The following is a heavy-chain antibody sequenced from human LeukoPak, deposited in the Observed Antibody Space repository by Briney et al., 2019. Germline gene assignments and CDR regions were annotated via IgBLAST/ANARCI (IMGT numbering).Heavy chain of an antibody. CDR1: GFTFSSYS. D-gene: IGHD3-10*01. CDR3: AKGLLLWFGELSNYFDY. V-gene: IGHV3-21*01. J-gene: IGHJ4*02. CDR2: ISSSSSYI. Sequence: PGGSLRLSCAASGFTFSSYSMNWVRQAPGKGLEWVSSISSSSSYIYYADSVKGRFTISRDNAKNSLYLQMNSLRAEDTAVYYCAKGLLLWFGELSNYFDYWGQGTLVTVSS.